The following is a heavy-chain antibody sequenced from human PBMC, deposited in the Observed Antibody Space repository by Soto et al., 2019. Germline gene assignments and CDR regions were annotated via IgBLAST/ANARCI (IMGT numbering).Heavy chain of an antibody. J-gene: IGHJ6*02. V-gene: IGHV4-34*01. D-gene: IGHD3-10*01. Sequence: SETLSLTCAVYGGSFSGYYWSWIRQPPGKGLEWIGEINHSGSTNYNPSLKSRVTISVDTSKNQFSLKLSSVTAADTAVYYCARGAKSMVRGVIGYYYCMDVWGQGTTVTGSS. CDR3: ARGAKSMVRGVIGYYYCMDV. CDR1: GGSFSGYY. CDR2: INHSGST.